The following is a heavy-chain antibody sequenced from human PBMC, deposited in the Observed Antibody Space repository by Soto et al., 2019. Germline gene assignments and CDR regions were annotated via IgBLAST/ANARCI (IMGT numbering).Heavy chain of an antibody. CDR3: AASYGSGYRAFDY. CDR2: VNPIVSMS. D-gene: IGHD3-10*01. V-gene: IGHV1-69*02. J-gene: IGHJ4*02. Sequence: QVQLVQSGAEVRKPGSSVKVSCKASGDTFSFYTINWVRQAPGLGLEWMGRVNPIVSMSNYAQKFQGRVTITAAKSTTTAYMQLSSLRSEDTAIYYCAASYGSGYRAFDYWGQGALVTVSS. CDR1: GDTFSFYT.